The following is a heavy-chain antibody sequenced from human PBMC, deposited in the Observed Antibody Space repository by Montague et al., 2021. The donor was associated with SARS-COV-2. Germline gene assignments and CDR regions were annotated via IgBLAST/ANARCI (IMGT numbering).Heavy chain of an antibody. V-gene: IGHV4-59*01. D-gene: IGHD1-1*01. CDR3: ARAQNICFIANCVNYFDL. J-gene: IGHJ4*02. Sequence: SETLSLACEVSGDSISSYYWSWIRQSPGKGLEWIGYVHYTGSTKYNPSLKTRVTLSLDTPKNHFSLRLNSVTAADTAVYYCARAQNICFIANCVNYFDLWGLGALVSVSS. CDR1: GDSISSYY. CDR2: VHYTGST.